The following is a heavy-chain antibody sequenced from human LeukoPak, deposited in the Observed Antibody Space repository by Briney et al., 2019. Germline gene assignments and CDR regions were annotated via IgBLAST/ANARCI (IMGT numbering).Heavy chain of an antibody. J-gene: IGHJ4*02. V-gene: IGHV3-15*07. CDR1: GFVFSDAW. D-gene: IGHD3-16*01. Sequence: PGGSLRLSCAVSGFVFSDAWMNWVRQAPGKGLEWVGRVKNGGDGMATDYAAPVKGRFIISRDDSKKTVYLQMDSLKTEDTAVYFCTTEYFGGFEYRGQGTLVTVSS. CDR2: VKNGGDGMAT. CDR3: TTEYFGGFEY.